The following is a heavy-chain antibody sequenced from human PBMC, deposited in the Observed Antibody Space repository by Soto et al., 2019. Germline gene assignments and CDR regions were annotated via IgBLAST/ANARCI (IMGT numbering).Heavy chain of an antibody. CDR2: ISWGGGSI. V-gene: IGHV3-43*01. D-gene: IGHD3-22*01. J-gene: IGHJ4*02. CDR3: AKEGRDSSGYYRTPFDY. CDR1: GFTFDDYS. Sequence: EVPLVESGGGVVQPGGSLKLSCVASGFTFDDYSMHWVRQVPGKGLEWIAHISWGGGSIYYADSVKGRFAISRDNSKNSVFLQMNSLRNEDTALYYCAKEGRDSSGYYRTPFDYWGQGTLVTVSS.